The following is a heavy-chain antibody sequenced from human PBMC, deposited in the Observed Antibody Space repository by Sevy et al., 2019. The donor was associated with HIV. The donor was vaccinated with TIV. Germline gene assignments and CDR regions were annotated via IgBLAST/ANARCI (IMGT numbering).Heavy chain of an antibody. CDR3: AKGDPTDYEGSAYPDT. V-gene: IGHV3-23*01. CDR2: ISGNGEST. CDR1: GFTFGSYA. J-gene: IGHJ5*02. D-gene: IGHD3-22*01. Sequence: GGCLRLSCAASGFTFGSYALCWVRQAPGRGLEWVSSISGNGESTYYADSVRGRFTISRDNSKNTLYLQMNSLRVEDTTVFFCAKGDPTDYEGSAYPDTWGQGTQVTVSS.